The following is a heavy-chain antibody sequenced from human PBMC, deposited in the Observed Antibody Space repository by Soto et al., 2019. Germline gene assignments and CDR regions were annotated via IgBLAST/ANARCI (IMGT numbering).Heavy chain of an antibody. Sequence: ASVKVSCKASGGTFSSYAISWVRQAPGQGLEWMGGIIPIFGTANYAQKFQGRVTITADESTSTAYMELSSLRSEDTAVYYCERDHWAGPMNYYYYYGMDVWGQGTTVTVSS. J-gene: IGHJ6*02. CDR3: ERDHWAGPMNYYYYYGMDV. V-gene: IGHV1-69*13. CDR2: IIPIFGTA. CDR1: GGTFSSYA. D-gene: IGHD3-16*01.